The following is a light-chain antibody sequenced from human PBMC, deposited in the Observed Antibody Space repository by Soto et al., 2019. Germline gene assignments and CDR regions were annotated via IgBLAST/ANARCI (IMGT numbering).Light chain of an antibody. CDR1: SSDVGDYNY. J-gene: IGLJ2*01. CDR2: DVS. CDR3: SSYTSSSTLV. V-gene: IGLV2-14*01. Sequence: QSALTQPASVSGSPGQSITISCTGTSSDVGDYNYVSWYQQHPGKAPKLMIYDVSNRPSGVSNRFSGSKSGNTASLTISGLQAEDEADYYCSSYTSSSTLVFGGGNKLTVL.